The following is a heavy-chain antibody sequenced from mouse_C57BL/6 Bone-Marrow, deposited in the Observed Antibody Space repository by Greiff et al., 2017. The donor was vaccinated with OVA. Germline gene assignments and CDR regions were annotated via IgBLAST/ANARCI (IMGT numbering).Heavy chain of an antibody. CDR1: GFTFSDAW. CDR3: TRPYYYGSSYVWYFDV. V-gene: IGHV6-6*01. J-gene: IGHJ1*03. D-gene: IGHD1-1*01. Sequence: EVKLVESGGGLVQPGGSMKLSCAASGFTFSDAWMDWVRQSPEKGLEWVAEIRNKANNHATYYAESVKGRFTISRDDSKSSVYLQMNSLRAEDTGIYYCTRPYYYGSSYVWYFDVWGTGTTVTVSS. CDR2: IRNKANNHAT.